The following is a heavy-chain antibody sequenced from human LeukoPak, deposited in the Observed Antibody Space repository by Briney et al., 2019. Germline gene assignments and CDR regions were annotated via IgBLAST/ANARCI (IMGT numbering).Heavy chain of an antibody. CDR3: ARASPYSSSSAYYYYYMDV. CDR1: GYTFTGYY. J-gene: IGHJ6*03. D-gene: IGHD6-6*01. V-gene: IGHV1-2*02. CDR2: INPNSGGT. Sequence: ASVKVSCKASGYTFTGYYMHWVRQAPGQGLEWMGWINPNSGGTNYAQKFQGRVTMTRDTSISTAYMELSRLRSDDTAVYYCARASPYSSSSAYYYYYMDVWGKGTTVTVSS.